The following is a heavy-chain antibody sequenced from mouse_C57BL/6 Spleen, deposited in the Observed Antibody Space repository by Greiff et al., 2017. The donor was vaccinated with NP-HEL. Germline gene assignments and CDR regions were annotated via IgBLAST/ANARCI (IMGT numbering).Heavy chain of an antibody. CDR2: INPNNGGT. V-gene: IGHV1-26*01. J-gene: IGHJ2*01. Sequence: EVQLQQSGPELVKPGASVKISCKASGYTFTDYYMNWVKQSHGKSLEWIGDINPNNGGTSYNQKFKGKATLTVDKSSSTAYMELRSLTSEDSAVYYCARKERYLDYWGQGTTLTVSS. CDR3: ARKERYLDY. CDR1: GYTFTDYY.